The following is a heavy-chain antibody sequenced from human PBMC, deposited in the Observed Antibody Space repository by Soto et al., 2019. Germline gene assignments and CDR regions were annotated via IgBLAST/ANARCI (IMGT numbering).Heavy chain of an antibody. Sequence: ASVKVSCKTSGYIFTNYDINWVRQVAGRGLEWMGRVNPNNGKTDYAQNFQGRLTMTRDTSISTVYMELSSLTSEDTAVYYCAKDFGGLYNWFDPWGQGTLVTVSS. CDR2: VNPNNGKT. D-gene: IGHD3-16*01. CDR1: GYIFTNYD. J-gene: IGHJ5*02. V-gene: IGHV1-8*01. CDR3: AKDFGGLYNWFDP.